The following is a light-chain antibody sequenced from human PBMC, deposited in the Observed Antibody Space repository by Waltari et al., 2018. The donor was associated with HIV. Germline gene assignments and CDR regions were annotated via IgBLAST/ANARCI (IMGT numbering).Light chain of an antibody. CDR3: AVWDNSLSAQV. Sequence: QSVLTQSPSISGTPGQRVAIPCSGSSSNIGNNYFSLYQQVPRTTPKPPHIWETPGALRGLDPFRGSGVGHLSLLAISGLRSDDEANYYCAVWDNSLSAQVFGGGTTLTVL. V-gene: IGLV1-47*01. J-gene: IGLJ3*02. CDR1: SSNIGNNY. CDR2: WET.